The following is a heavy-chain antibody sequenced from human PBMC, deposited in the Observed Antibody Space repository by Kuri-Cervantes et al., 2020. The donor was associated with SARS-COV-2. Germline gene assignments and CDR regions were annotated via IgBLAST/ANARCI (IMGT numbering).Heavy chain of an antibody. J-gene: IGHJ5*02. Sequence: SETLSLNCTVSSGSISSRSYYWRWLRQPPGKGLKWIGSIYYSGSTYYNPSLKSRVTISVDTSKNQFSLKLSSVTAADTAVYYCARHPTPYCGGDCYLDWFDPWGQGTLVTVSS. D-gene: IGHD2-21*02. V-gene: IGHV4-39*01. CDR2: IYYSGST. CDR3: ARHPTPYCGGDCYLDWFDP. CDR1: SGSISSRSYY.